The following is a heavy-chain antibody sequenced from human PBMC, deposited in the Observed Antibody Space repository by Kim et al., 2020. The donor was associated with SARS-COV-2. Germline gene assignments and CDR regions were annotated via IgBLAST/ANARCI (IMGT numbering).Heavy chain of an antibody. CDR1: GGSINNHY. CDR2: TYSSGRP. Sequence: SETLSLTYTVSGGSINNHYWSWIRQAPGRGLEWIGYTYSSGRPTYNPSLQSRVSITVDASKNQVSLKLSSVTAADKAVFYCARHSTYQDILTDAFDIWG. J-gene: IGHJ3*02. CDR3: ARHSTYQDILTDAFDI. V-gene: IGHV4-4*09. D-gene: IGHD3-9*01.